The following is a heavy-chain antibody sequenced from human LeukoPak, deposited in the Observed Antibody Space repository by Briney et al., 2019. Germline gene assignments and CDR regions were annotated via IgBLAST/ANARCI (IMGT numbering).Heavy chain of an antibody. CDR1: GGSVSNGNYY. J-gene: IGHJ4*02. Sequence: SETLSLTCTVSGGSVSNGNYYWSWIRQPPGKGLEWIGYIYYSGSTYYNPSLKSRVTISVDRSKDHFSLKLTSVTPRDPAVFYFASSLLERRYYFDYWGQGTLVTVSS. V-gene: IGHV4-31*03. CDR2: IYYSGST. D-gene: IGHD1-1*01. CDR3: ASSLLERRYYFDY.